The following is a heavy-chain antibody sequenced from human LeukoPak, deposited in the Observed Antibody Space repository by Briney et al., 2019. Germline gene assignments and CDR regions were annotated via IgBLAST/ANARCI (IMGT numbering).Heavy chain of an antibody. CDR2: MSYDGNGE. V-gene: IGHV3-30*18. CDR1: GFTLSSYG. CDR3: AKDYVGSIWCNWFDP. D-gene: IGHD6-13*01. J-gene: IGHJ5*02. Sequence: GGSLRLSCVASGFTLSSYGMHWVRQAPGKGLEWVAMMSYDGNGEYYVDSVKGRFTISRDTSKNTLYLQMNSLRAEDTAIYYCAKDYVGSIWCNWFDPWGQGTLVTVSS.